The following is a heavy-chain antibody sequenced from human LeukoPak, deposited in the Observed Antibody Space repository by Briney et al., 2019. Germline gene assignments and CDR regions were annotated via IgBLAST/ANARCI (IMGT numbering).Heavy chain of an antibody. J-gene: IGHJ4*02. CDR2: ISAYNGNT. CDR1: GYTFTSYG. V-gene: IGHV1-18*01. Sequence: ASVKVSCKASGYTFTSYGISWVRQAPGQGLEWMGWISAYNGNTNYAQKLQGRVTMTTDTSTSTAYMELRSLRSDDTAVYYCAREKAYYFDSSGYYYGWWDYWGQGTLVTVSS. CDR3: AREKAYYFDSSGYYYGWWDY. D-gene: IGHD3-22*01.